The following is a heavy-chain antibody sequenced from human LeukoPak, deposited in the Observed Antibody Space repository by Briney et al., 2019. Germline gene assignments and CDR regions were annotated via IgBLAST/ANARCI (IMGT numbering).Heavy chain of an antibody. CDR2: IRYDGSNK. J-gene: IGHJ4*02. V-gene: IGHV3-30*02. Sequence: GGSLRLSCAASGFTFGSYGMHWVRQAPGKGLEWVAFIRYDGSNKYYADSVKGRFTISRDNSKNTLYLQMNSLRAEDTAVYYCAKDHSTVPNFDYWGQGTLVTVSS. CDR3: AKDHSTVPNFDY. CDR1: GFTFGSYG. D-gene: IGHD2-8*02.